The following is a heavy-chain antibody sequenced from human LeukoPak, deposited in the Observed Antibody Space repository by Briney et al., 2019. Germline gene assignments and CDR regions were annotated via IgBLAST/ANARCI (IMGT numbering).Heavy chain of an antibody. CDR3: ARGPFLPTTSTGERNWFDP. CDR1: GGSISSGSYY. J-gene: IGHJ5*02. CDR2: IYTSGST. V-gene: IGHV4-61*02. D-gene: IGHD2/OR15-2a*01. Sequence: SETLSLTCTVSGGSISSGSYYWSWIRQPAGKGLEWIGRIYTSGSTNYNPSLKSRVTISVDTSKNQFSLKLSSVTAADTAVYYCARGPFLPTTSTGERNWFDPWGQGTLVTVSS.